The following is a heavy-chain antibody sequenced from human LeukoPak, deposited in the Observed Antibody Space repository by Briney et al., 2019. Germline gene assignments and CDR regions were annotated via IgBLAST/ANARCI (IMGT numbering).Heavy chain of an antibody. Sequence: GASVKVSCKASGYTFTSYGISWVRQAPGQGLEWMGGIIPIFGTANYAQKFQGRVTITADKSTSTAYMELSSLRSEDTAVYYCARDLPGATVVSGNWFDPWDQGTLVTVSS. V-gene: IGHV1-69*06. J-gene: IGHJ5*02. CDR1: GYTFTSYG. CDR2: IIPIFGTA. CDR3: ARDLPGATVVSGNWFDP. D-gene: IGHD4-23*01.